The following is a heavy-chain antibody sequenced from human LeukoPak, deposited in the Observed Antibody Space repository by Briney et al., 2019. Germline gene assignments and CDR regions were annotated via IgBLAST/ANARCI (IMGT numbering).Heavy chain of an antibody. CDR3: ARDLYYDSSGCPLNWFDP. J-gene: IGHJ5*02. Sequence: GGSVKVSCKASGYTFTGYYMQWVRQAPGQGREWMGWINPNSGGTNYAQQFQGRVTMTRDTSISTAYMELSRLRSDDTAVYYCARDLYYDSSGCPLNWFDPWGQGTLVTVSS. V-gene: IGHV1-2*02. CDR2: INPNSGGT. D-gene: IGHD3-22*01. CDR1: GYTFTGYY.